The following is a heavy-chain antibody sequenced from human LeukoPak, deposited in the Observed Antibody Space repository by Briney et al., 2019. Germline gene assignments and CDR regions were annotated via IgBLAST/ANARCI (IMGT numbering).Heavy chain of an antibody. Sequence: GGSLRLSCAASGFAFSSYDMDWVRQAPGKGLEWVAFIRYDGSNKYYEDSVKGRFTISRDNSKNTLYLQMNSLRAEDTAVYYCVKDGNSYYGSGSYALRGAFDIWGQGTMVTVSS. V-gene: IGHV3-30*02. CDR3: VKDGNSYYGSGSYALRGAFDI. D-gene: IGHD3-10*01. CDR1: GFAFSSYD. CDR2: IRYDGSNK. J-gene: IGHJ3*02.